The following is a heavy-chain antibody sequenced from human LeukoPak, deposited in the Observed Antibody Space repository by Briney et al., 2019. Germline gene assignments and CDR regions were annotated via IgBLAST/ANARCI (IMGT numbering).Heavy chain of an antibody. CDR1: GGSISSYY. CDR2: IYTSGST. CDR3: ATPSSYNDSSGYYFIDAFDI. Sequence: SETLSLTCTVSGGSISSYYWSWIRPPAGKGLEWIGGIYTSGSTNYNPSLKSRVTMSVDTSKNQFSLKLSSLTAADTAVYYCATPSSYNDSSGYYFIDAFDIWGQGTMVTVSS. V-gene: IGHV4-4*07. D-gene: IGHD3-22*01. J-gene: IGHJ3*02.